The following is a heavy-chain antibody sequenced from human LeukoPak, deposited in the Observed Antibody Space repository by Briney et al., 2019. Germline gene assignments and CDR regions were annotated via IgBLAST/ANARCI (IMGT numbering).Heavy chain of an antibody. CDR2: ISGSGGST. D-gene: IGHD1-26*01. CDR3: AKDRRWEPHKNNWFDP. CDR1: GFTFSSYA. Sequence: GGSLRLSCAASGFTFSSYAMSWVRQAPGKGLEWVSAISGSGGSTYYADSVKGRFTISRDNSKNTLYLQMNSLRAEDTAVYYCAKDRRWEPHKNNWFDPWGQGTLVTVSS. V-gene: IGHV3-23*01. J-gene: IGHJ5*02.